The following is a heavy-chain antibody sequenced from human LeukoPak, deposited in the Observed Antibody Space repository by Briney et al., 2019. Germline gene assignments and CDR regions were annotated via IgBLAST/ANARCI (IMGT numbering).Heavy chain of an antibody. CDR2: ISSSGSTI. CDR3: ARVAEAAAFDS. CDR1: GFTFSSYE. J-gene: IGHJ4*02. Sequence: GGSLRLSCAASGFTFSSYEMNWVRQAPGKGLEWVSYISSSGSTIYYADSVKGRFTISRDNAKNSLYLQMNSLKPEDTAVYYCARVAEAAAFDSWGQGTLVTVSS. D-gene: IGHD6-13*01. V-gene: IGHV3-48*03.